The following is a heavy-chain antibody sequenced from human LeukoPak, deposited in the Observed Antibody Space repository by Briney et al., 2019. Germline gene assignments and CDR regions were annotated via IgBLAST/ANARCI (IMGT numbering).Heavy chain of an antibody. J-gene: IGHJ4*02. V-gene: IGHV3-9*01. D-gene: IGHD4-17*01. Sequence: GGSLRLSCAASGFTFDDYAMHWVRHAPGKGLEWVSGISWNSGSIGYADSVKGRFTISRDKNSLYLQMNSLRAEDTALYYCAKDPSTTVTPAHFDYWGQGTLVTVSS. CDR1: GFTFDDYA. CDR2: ISWNSGSI. CDR3: AKDPSTTVTPAHFDY.